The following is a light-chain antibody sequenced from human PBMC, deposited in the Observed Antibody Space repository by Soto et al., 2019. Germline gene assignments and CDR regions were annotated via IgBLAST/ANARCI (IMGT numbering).Light chain of an antibody. CDR3: QQYVSSPIT. J-gene: IGKJ5*01. V-gene: IGKV3-20*01. Sequence: EIVLTQSPGTLSLSPGERATLSCRASQSVSSSYLAWYQQKPGQAPRLLIHGASSRATGIPDRFSGSGSGTDFTLTISRLEPEDFAVYYCQQYVSSPITFGQGTRLEIK. CDR2: GAS. CDR1: QSVSSSY.